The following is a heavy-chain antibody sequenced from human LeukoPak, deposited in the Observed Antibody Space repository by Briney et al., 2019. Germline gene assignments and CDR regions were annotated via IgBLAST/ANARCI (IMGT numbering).Heavy chain of an antibody. CDR3: ARVVVYGDYPSWSDP. J-gene: IGHJ5*02. CDR1: GGSISSYY. Sequence: SETLSLTCTVSGGSISSYYWSWIRQPPGKGLEWIGYIYYSGSTNYNPSLKSRVTISVDTSKNQFSLKLSSVTAADTAVYYCARVVVYGDYPSWSDPWGQGTLVTVSS. CDR2: IYYSGST. V-gene: IGHV4-59*01. D-gene: IGHD4-17*01.